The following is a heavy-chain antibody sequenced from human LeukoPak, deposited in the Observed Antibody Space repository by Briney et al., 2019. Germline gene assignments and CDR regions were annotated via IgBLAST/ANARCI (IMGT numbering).Heavy chain of an antibody. D-gene: IGHD3-22*01. J-gene: IGHJ4*02. CDR1: GGSISSYY. Sequence: SETLSLTCTVSGGSISSYYWSWIRQPPGKGLEWIGYIYYSGSTNYNPSLKSRVTISVDTSKNQFSLKLSSVTAADTAVYYCARHSQYYYDSSGYSEIDYWGQGTLVTVSS. V-gene: IGHV4-59*01. CDR2: IYYSGST. CDR3: ARHSQYYYDSSGYSEIDY.